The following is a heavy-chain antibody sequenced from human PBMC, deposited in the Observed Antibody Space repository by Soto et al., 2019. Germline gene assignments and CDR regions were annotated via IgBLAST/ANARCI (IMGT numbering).Heavy chain of an antibody. CDR3: ARSPSLFIDY. J-gene: IGHJ4*02. CDR2: INPSSDTT. Sequence: ASVKVSCKASGYTFTGYYMHWVRQAPGQGLEWVGIINPSSDTTNYAQRFQGRVTMTRDTSTSTVYMELSSLRSEDTAVYYCARSPSLFIDYWGQGTLVTVSA. V-gene: IGHV1-46*01. D-gene: IGHD2-2*01. CDR1: GYTFTGYY.